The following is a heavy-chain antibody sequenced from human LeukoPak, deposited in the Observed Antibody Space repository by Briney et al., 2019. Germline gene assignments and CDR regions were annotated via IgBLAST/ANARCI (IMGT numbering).Heavy chain of an antibody. V-gene: IGHV3-30*03. Sequence: GGSLRLSCAASGFTFSNYGMHWVRQAPGRGLEWVAVLSFDGAHKYYAESVKGRFTISKDNSNNTLFLQMDSLRLEDTALYYCVRARAGGLDYWGQGTLVTVSS. CDR2: LSFDGAHK. D-gene: IGHD3-16*01. J-gene: IGHJ4*02. CDR1: GFTFSNYG. CDR3: VRARAGGLDY.